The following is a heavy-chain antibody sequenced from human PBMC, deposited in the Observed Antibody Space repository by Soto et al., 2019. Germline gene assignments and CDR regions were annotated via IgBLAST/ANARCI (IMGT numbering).Heavy chain of an antibody. D-gene: IGHD6-19*01. J-gene: IGHJ6*02. CDR3: ATCSHSSGWYVSYYYGMDV. V-gene: IGHV1-24*01. CDR2: FDPEDGET. CDR1: GYTLTELS. Sequence: GASVKVSCKVSGYTLTELSMHWVRQAPGKGLEWMGGFDPEDGETIYAQKFQGRVTMTEDTSTDTAYMELSSLRSEDTAVYYCATCSHSSGWYVSYYYGMDVWGQGTTVTVSS.